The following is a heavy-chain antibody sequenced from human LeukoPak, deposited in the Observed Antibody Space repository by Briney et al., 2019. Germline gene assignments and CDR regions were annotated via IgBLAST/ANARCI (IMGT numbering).Heavy chain of an antibody. CDR3: AKESSPGYFGY. D-gene: IGHD3-10*01. CDR1: GITLSNYG. Sequence: GGSLRLSCRVSGITLSNYGMSWVRQAPGKGLEWVSAISGSGGSTYYADSVKGRFTISRDNSKNTLYLQMNSLRAEDTAVYYCAKESSPGYFGYWGQGTLVTVSS. CDR2: ISGSGGST. V-gene: IGHV3-23*01. J-gene: IGHJ4*02.